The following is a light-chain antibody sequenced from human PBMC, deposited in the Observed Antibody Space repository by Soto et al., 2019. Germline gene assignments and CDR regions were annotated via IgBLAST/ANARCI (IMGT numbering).Light chain of an antibody. CDR3: QQYGSSPLT. V-gene: IGKV3-20*01. CDR2: GAS. Sequence: IGLTQSPGTLSLSPGERATLSCSAGQSVSSSYLAWYQQKPGQAPRLLIYGASSRATGIPDRFSGSVSGTDFTLNISRLEPEDFAVYYCQQYGSSPLTFGGGTKVEIK. J-gene: IGKJ4*01. CDR1: QSVSSSY.